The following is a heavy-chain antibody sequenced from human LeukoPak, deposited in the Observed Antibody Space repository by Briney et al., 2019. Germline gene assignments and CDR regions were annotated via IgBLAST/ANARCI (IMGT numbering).Heavy chain of an antibody. D-gene: IGHD6-6*01. Sequence: GASVKVSCKASGYTFTSYAMHWVRQAPGQRLEWMGWINAGNGNTKYSQKFQARVTITRDTSASTAYMELSSLRSEDTAVYYCARTTSIAARPEHFDYWGQGTLVTVSS. V-gene: IGHV1-3*01. J-gene: IGHJ4*02. CDR3: ARTTSIAARPEHFDY. CDR2: INAGNGNT. CDR1: GYTFTSYA.